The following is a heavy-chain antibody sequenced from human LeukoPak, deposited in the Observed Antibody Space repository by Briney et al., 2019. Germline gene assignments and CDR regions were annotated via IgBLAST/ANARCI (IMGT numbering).Heavy chain of an antibody. D-gene: IGHD1-1*01. CDR1: GGSISSYY. J-gene: IGHJ3*02. Sequence: SETLSLTCTVSGGSISSYYWSWIRQPPGKGLEWIGYIYYSGSTNYNPSLKSRVTISVDTSKNQFSLKLSSVTAADTAVYYCASPRTTGTTDDAFDIWGQGTMVTVSS. CDR2: IYYSGST. V-gene: IGHV4-59*08. CDR3: ASPRTTGTTDDAFDI.